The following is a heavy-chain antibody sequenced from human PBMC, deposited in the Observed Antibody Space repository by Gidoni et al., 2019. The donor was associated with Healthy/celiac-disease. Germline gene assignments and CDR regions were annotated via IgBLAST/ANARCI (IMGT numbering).Heavy chain of an antibody. Sequence: QVQLVESGGGVVQPGRSLRLSCAASGFTFSSYGLHWVRQAPGKGLEWVAVIWYDGSNKYYADSVKGRFTISRDNSKNTLYLQMNSLRAEDTAVYYCARDGGAGSEQWLAICLDYWGQGTLVTVSS. CDR2: IWYDGSNK. J-gene: IGHJ4*02. D-gene: IGHD6-19*01. V-gene: IGHV3-33*01. CDR1: GFTFSSYG. CDR3: ARDGGAGSEQWLAICLDY.